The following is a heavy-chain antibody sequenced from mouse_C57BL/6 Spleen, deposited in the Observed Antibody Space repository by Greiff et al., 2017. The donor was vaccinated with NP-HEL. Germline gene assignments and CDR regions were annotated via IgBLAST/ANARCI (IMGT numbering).Heavy chain of an antibody. CDR3: ARTYNDYDRYVDY. Sequence: EVQLVESGGGLVKPGGSLNLSCAASGFTFSDYGMHWVRQAPEQGLEWVAYISSGSSTIYYADTVKGRFTISRDNAKNTLFLQITSLRSEDTDMYYCARTYNDYDRYVDYWGQGTTLTVSS. V-gene: IGHV5-17*01. J-gene: IGHJ2*01. D-gene: IGHD2-4*01. CDR2: ISSGSSTI. CDR1: GFTFSDYG.